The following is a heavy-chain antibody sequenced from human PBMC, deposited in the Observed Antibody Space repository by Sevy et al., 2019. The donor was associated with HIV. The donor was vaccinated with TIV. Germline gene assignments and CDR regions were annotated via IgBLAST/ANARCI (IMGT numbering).Heavy chain of an antibody. CDR2: IYTSGST. J-gene: IGHJ5*02. CDR3: ARDPGTMVRGVGNWFDP. CDR1: GGSISSYY. D-gene: IGHD3-10*01. V-gene: IGHV4-4*07. Sequence: SETLSLTCTVSGGSISSYYWSWIRQPAGKGLEWIGRIYTSGSTNYNPSLKSRVTMSVDTSKNQFPLKLSSVTAADTAVYYCARDPGTMVRGVGNWFDPWGQGTLVTVSS.